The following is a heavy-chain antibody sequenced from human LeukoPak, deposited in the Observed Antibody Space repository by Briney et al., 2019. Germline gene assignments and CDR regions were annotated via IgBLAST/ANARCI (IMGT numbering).Heavy chain of an antibody. CDR3: ATGGIVVVPAAMED. CDR1: GYTLTELS. CDR2: FDPEDGET. D-gene: IGHD2-2*01. V-gene: IGHV1-24*01. J-gene: IGHJ4*02. Sequence: ASVKVSCKVSGYTLTELSMHWVRQAPGKGLEWMGGFDPEDGETIYAQKFQGRVTMTEDTSTDTAYMELSNLRSEDTAVYYCATGGIVVVPAAMEDWGQGTLVTVSS.